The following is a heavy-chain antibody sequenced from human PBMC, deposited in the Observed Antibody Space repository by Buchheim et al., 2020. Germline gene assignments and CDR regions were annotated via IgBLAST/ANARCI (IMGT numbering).Heavy chain of an antibody. J-gene: IGHJ6*02. CDR3: ARVVRRDGCNFYYYYGMDV. Sequence: QVQLQQWGAGLLKPSETLSLTCAVYGGSFSGYYWSWIRQPPGKGLEWIGEINHSGSTNYNPSLKSRVTISVDTSKNQFSLKLSSVTAADTAVYYCARVVRRDGCNFYYYYGMDVWGQGTT. CDR1: GGSFSGYY. CDR2: INHSGST. D-gene: IGHD5-24*01. V-gene: IGHV4-34*01.